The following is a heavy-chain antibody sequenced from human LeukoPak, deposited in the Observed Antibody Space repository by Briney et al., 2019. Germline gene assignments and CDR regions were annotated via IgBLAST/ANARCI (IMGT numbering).Heavy chain of an antibody. CDR2: IYYSGIT. J-gene: IGHJ4*02. CDR3: AKEPDCSSTSCYAVFDC. CDR1: GDSISSSFYY. V-gene: IGHV4-39*01. Sequence: SETLSLTCTVSGDSISSSFYYWGWIRQPPGKGLEWIGSIYYSGITYYNPSLKSRVTISVDTSKNQFSLNLSSVTAADTAVYYCAKEPDCSSTSCYAVFDCWGQGTLVTVSS. D-gene: IGHD2-2*01.